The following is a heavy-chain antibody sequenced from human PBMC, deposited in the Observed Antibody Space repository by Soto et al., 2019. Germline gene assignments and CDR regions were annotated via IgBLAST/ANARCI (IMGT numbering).Heavy chain of an antibody. CDR2: ISYDGSNK. Sequence: GGSLRLSCAASGFTFSSDSMNWARQAPGKGLEWVAVISYDGSNKYYADSVKGRFTISRDNSKNTLYLQMNSLRAEDTAVYYCARDGLPKYYDSSGYYPHWGQGTLVTVSS. V-gene: IGHV3-30*03. J-gene: IGHJ4*02. CDR1: GFTFSSDS. D-gene: IGHD3-22*01. CDR3: ARDGLPKYYDSSGYYPH.